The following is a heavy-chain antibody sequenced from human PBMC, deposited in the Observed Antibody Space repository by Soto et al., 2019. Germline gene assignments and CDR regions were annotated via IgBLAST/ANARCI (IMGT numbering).Heavy chain of an antibody. CDR2: ISSSSSSTI. V-gene: IGHV3-48*02. D-gene: IGHD5-18*01. CDR1: GFTFSSYS. J-gene: IGHJ4*02. CDR3: ARDRIQLWPDVGYYFDY. Sequence: GGSLRLSCAASGFTFSSYSMNWVRQAPGKGLEWVSYISSSSSSTIYYADSVKGRFTISRDNAKNSLYLQMNSLRDEDTAVYYCARDRIQLWPDVGYYFDYWGQGTLVTVSS.